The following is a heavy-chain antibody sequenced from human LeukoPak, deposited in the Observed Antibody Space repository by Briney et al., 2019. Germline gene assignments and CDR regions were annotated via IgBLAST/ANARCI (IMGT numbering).Heavy chain of an antibody. D-gene: IGHD4-17*01. V-gene: IGHV3-13*01. CDR2: IGSDGDT. CDR1: GFTFSSYD. J-gene: IGHJ2*01. Sequence: GGSLRLSCAASGFTFSSYDMHWVRQTTGKGLEWVSAIGSDGDTYYPGSVKGRFTISRENAKNSLYLQMNSLRAEDTAVYYCAREYYGDYGLGGYWYFDLWGRGTLVTVSS. CDR3: AREYYGDYGLGGYWYFDL.